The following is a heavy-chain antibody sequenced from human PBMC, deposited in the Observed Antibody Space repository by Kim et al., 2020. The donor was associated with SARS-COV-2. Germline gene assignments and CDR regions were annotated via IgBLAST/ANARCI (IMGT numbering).Heavy chain of an antibody. J-gene: IGHJ4*02. V-gene: IGHV4-34*01. Sequence: SETLSLTCAVSRGSFSGYYWTWIRQPPGKGLEWIGEINHSGSTNYNPSLQSRVTISVDTSKNQFFLRLTSVTAADTAVYYCARGTSSSYESSGYFRFWGQGTLVTVSS. CDR3: ARGTSSSYESSGYFRF. CDR2: INHSGST. D-gene: IGHD3-22*01. CDR1: RGSFSGYY.